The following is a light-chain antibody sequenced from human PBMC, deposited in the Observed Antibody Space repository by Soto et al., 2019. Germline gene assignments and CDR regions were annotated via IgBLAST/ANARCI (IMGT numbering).Light chain of an antibody. Sequence: EIVLTQSPGTLSLSRGERATLSCRASQSVSSTYLAWYQQKPGQAPRLLIYGASSRATGIPDRFSGSGSGTDFTLTISRLAPEDFAVYYCQQQGTFGQGTKWIS. J-gene: IGKJ1*01. CDR3: QQQGT. CDR1: QSVSSTY. CDR2: GAS. V-gene: IGKV3-20*01.